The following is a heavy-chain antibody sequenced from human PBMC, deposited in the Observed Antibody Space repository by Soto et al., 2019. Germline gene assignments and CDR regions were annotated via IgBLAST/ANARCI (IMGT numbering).Heavy chain of an antibody. Sequence: ASVKVSCKASGYTFTSYGISWVRQAPGQGLEWMGWISAYNGNTNYAQKLQGRVTMTTDTSTSTAYMELRSLRSDDTAVYYCARDYYDSSGYPPAYCYGMDVWGQGTTVTVSS. V-gene: IGHV1-18*01. CDR2: ISAYNGNT. CDR1: GYTFTSYG. J-gene: IGHJ6*02. CDR3: ARDYYDSSGYPPAYCYGMDV. D-gene: IGHD3-22*01.